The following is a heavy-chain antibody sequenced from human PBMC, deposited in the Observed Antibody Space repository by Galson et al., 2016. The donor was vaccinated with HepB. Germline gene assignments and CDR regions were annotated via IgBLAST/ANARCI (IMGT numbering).Heavy chain of an antibody. Sequence: SLRLSCATSGFTFSSYNMNWVRQAPGKGLEWVSGISGSGASTHYADSVKGRFTISRDRSKNTMYLQMNSLRAEDTAVYYCARAFLDIVAAVIDYWGQGTLVTVSS. CDR3: ARAFLDIVAAVIDY. D-gene: IGHD6-13*01. J-gene: IGHJ4*02. V-gene: IGHV3-23*01. CDR2: ISGSGAST. CDR1: GFTFSSYN.